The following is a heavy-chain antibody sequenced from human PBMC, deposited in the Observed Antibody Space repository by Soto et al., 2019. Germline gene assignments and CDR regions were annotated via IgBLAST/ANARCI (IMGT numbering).Heavy chain of an antibody. CDR3: ARDRPYWELAGEPLAYYYGMDV. CDR2: IIPILGTA. Sequence: ASVKVSCKASGGTFSSYAMSWVRQAPGQGLEWMGGIIPILGTANYAQKFQGRVKITADESTRTAYMELSSLRSEDTAVDYCARDRPYWELAGEPLAYYYGMDVWGQGTTVTVSS. V-gene: IGHV1-69*13. CDR1: GGTFSSYA. D-gene: IGHD1-26*01. J-gene: IGHJ6*02.